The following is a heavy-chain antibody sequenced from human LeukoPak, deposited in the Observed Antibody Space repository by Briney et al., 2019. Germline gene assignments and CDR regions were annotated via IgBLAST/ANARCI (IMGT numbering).Heavy chain of an antibody. V-gene: IGHV4-39*07. CDR2: VYFNGNT. CDR1: RDSISSTIHY. J-gene: IGHJ4*02. CDR3: AGDRNSITWFFY. D-gene: IGHD6-13*01. Sequence: SETLSLTCTVSRDSISSTIHYWGWIRQPPGKGLEWIGSVYFNGNTYYNPSLKSRVTISVDRSKNQFSLNLNSVTAADTAVYYCAGDRNSITWFFYWGQGTLVTVSS.